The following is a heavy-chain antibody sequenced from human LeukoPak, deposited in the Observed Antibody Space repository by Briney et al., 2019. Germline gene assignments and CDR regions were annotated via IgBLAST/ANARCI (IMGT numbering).Heavy chain of an antibody. CDR2: ISSSSSYI. CDR1: GFTFSSYS. D-gene: IGHD5-12*01. Sequence: GGSLRLSCAASGFTFSSYSMNWVRQAPGKGLEWVSSISSSSSYIYYADSVKGRFTISRDNAKNSLYLQMNSLRAEDTAVYYCAREELRLGYFDYWGQGTLVTVSS. V-gene: IGHV3-21*01. CDR3: AREELRLGYFDY. J-gene: IGHJ4*02.